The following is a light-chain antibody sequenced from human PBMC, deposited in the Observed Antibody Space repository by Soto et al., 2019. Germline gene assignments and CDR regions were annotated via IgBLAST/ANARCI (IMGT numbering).Light chain of an antibody. V-gene: IGKV3-20*01. CDR2: GSS. CDR1: QTVSSSF. J-gene: IGKJ2*01. CDR3: QQYSSSPYN. Sequence: ENVLTQSPDTLSLSPGERATLSCRASQTVSSSFLAWYQQKPGQAPRLLIYGSSSRASGIPDRFSGSESGTDFTRTISRLEPEDFAVYYCQQYSSSPYNFGQGTKLEIK.